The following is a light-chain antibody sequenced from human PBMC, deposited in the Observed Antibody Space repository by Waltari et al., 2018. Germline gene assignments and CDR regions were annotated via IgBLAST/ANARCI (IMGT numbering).Light chain of an antibody. CDR1: QNINIL. CDR2: GAS. J-gene: IGKJ1*01. CDR3: QQAYRIPPT. V-gene: IGKV1-39*01. Sequence: DIQMTQSPSSLSASVGDRVTITCRASQNINILLNWYQQKPGRAPKLLICGASSLQGGVPARFSGSGSGTDFTLTISSLQPEDFATYHCQQAYRIPPTFGQGTKVEIK.